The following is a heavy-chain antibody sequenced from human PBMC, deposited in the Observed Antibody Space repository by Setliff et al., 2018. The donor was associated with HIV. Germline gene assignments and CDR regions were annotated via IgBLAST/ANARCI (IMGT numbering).Heavy chain of an antibody. J-gene: IGHJ4*02. D-gene: IGHD1-1*01. V-gene: IGHV4-34*01. CDR3: AQLGMVDDFDY. CDR1: GGSFRGYY. CDR2: INHRGST. Sequence: SETLSLTCAVYGGSFRGYYWTWIRQSPGKGLEWIGEINHRGSTNYNPSLKSRVTVSVDTSKNHFSLKLRSVTAADTAVYYCAQLGMVDDFDYWGQGTLVTVSS.